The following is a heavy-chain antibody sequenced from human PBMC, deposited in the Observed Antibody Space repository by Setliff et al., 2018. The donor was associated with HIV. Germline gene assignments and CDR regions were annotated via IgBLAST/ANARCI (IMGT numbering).Heavy chain of an antibody. J-gene: IGHJ3*01. CDR2: ISNSSRYY. Sequence: PGGSLRLSCSASGFLFNRYSLNWVRQAPGRGPEWVASISNSSRYYWVKARYGDSVRGRFTISGDYAKNSVYLQMNSLRVEDSAVYYCEREVLRGGDDAFGLWGRGTVVTVSS. V-gene: IGHV3-21*01. CDR1: GFLFNRYS. D-gene: IGHD3-10*01. CDR3: EREVLRGGDDAFGL.